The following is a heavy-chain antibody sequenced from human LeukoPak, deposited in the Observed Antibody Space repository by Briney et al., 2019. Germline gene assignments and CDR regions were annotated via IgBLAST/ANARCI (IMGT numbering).Heavy chain of an antibody. D-gene: IGHD6-19*01. V-gene: IGHV3-64D*09. CDR3: VKGSPGYSSGWYLVY. CDR1: GFTFSSYA. Sequence: GGSLRLSCSASGFTFSSYAMHWVRQAPGKGLEYVSAISSNGGSTYYADSVKGRFTISRDNSKNTLYLQMSSLRAEDTAVYYCVKGSPGYSSGWYLVYWGQGTLVTVSS. J-gene: IGHJ4*02. CDR2: ISSNGGST.